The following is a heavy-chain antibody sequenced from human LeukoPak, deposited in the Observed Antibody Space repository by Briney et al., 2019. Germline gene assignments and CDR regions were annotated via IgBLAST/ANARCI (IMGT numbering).Heavy chain of an antibody. Sequence: GGSLRLSCAASGFTFSSYWMHWVRQAPGKGLVWVSRINSDGSSTSYADSVKGRFTISRDNAKNTLYLQMNSLRAEDTAVYYCTREVYYYDSSGYYFDYWGQGTLVTVSS. V-gene: IGHV3-74*01. J-gene: IGHJ4*02. CDR1: GFTFSSYW. D-gene: IGHD3-22*01. CDR3: TREVYYYDSSGYYFDY. CDR2: INSDGSST.